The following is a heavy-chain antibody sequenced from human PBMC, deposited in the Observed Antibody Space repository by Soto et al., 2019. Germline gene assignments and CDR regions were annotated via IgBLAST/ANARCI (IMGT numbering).Heavy chain of an antibody. Sequence: SETLSLTCTVSGASISSSGYYWAWMRQPPGKGPEWIGSSHYTGSTTYNPSLETRVAISVDTSKNQFSLRLTSLTAADTAVYHCARQIFCSSTSCVGKPLQWFDPWGQGTQVTVSS. D-gene: IGHD2-2*01. CDR2: SHYTGST. CDR1: GASISSSGYY. CDR3: ARQIFCSSTSCVGKPLQWFDP. J-gene: IGHJ5*02. V-gene: IGHV4-39*01.